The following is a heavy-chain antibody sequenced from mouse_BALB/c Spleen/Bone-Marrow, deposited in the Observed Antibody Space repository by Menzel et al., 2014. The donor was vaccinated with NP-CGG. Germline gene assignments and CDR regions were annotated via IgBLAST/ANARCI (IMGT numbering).Heavy chain of an antibody. CDR2: IYPGGGYT. J-gene: IGHJ4*01. CDR1: GYTFTNYW. CDR3: IRGNGPYAMDY. Sequence: QVQLQQSGAELVRPGTSVKISCKASGYTFTNYWLGWVKQRPGHGLEWIGDIYPGGGYTNYNGKFKGKATLTADTSSSTAYMQLSSLTSEDSAVYFCIRGNGPYAMDYWGQGTSVTVSS. V-gene: IGHV1-63*02. D-gene: IGHD1-1*02.